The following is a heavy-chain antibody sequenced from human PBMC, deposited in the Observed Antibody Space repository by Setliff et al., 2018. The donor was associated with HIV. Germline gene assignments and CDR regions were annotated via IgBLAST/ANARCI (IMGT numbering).Heavy chain of an antibody. CDR1: GYTFTGYD. CDR2: VNPDSGNT. D-gene: IGHD2-2*01. V-gene: IGHV1-8*01. Sequence: ASVKVSCKASGYTFTGYDINWVRQATGQGLEWMGWVNPDSGNTGYTQKFQGRVTMTRNTSISTAYMELSSLRSEDTAVYYCARDRGVYCISSSYYSPVDAFDIWGQGTMVTVSS. J-gene: IGHJ3*02. CDR3: ARDRGVYCISSSYYSPVDAFDI.